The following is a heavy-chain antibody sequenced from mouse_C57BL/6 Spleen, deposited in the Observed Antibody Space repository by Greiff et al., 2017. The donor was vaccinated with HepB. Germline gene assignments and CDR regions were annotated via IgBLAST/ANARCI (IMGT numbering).Heavy chain of an antibody. CDR3: ARPIYEGTPGWFAD. J-gene: IGHJ3*01. V-gene: IGHV5-6*02. D-gene: IGHD2-3*01. CDR2: ISSGGSYT. Sequence: EVMLVESGGDLVKPGGSLKLSCAASGFTFSSYGMSWVRQTPDKRLEWVATISSGGSYTYYPDSVKGRFTISRDNAKNTLYLQMSSLKSEDTAMYNCARPIYEGTPGWFADWGQGTLVTVSA. CDR1: GFTFSSYG.